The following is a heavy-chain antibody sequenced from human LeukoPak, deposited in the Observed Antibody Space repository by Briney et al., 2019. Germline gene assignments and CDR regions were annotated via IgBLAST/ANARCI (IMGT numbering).Heavy chain of an antibody. Sequence: PSETLSLTCTVSGGSISSYYWSWIRQPPGKGLEWIGHIYYTGSTYYNPSLKSRVTISVDTSKNQFSLKLRSVTAADTAVYYCVRDHYYDSSGYTFRHWGQGTLVTVSS. CDR1: GGSISSYY. J-gene: IGHJ1*01. V-gene: IGHV4-59*01. CDR3: VRDHYYDSSGYTFRH. D-gene: IGHD3-22*01. CDR2: IYYTGST.